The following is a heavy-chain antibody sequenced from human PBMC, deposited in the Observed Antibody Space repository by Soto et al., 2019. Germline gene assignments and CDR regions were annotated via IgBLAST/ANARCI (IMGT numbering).Heavy chain of an antibody. V-gene: IGHV1-58*01. CDR1: GFTFTSSA. Sequence: SVKVSCKASGFTFTSSAVQWVRQARGQRLEWIGWIVVGSGNTNYAQKFQERVTITRDMSTRTAYMELSSLRSEDTAVYYCAADSTYYYDSSIYYYPSDAFDVWGQGTMVTVSS. J-gene: IGHJ3*01. CDR3: AADSTYYYDSSIYYYPSDAFDV. CDR2: IVVGSGNT. D-gene: IGHD3-22*01.